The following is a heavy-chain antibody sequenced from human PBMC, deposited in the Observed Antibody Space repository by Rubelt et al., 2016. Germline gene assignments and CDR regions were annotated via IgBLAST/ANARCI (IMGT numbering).Heavy chain of an antibody. CDR2: VSGGGGRT. CDR3: AKDAPPYYYDSSGYPNPYFDY. Sequence: QAPGRGLEWVSAVSGGGGRTYYPDSVRGRFTISRDNAKNSLYLQMNSLRAEDSALYYCAKDAPPYYYDSSGYPNPYFDYWGQGTLVTVSS. D-gene: IGHD3-22*01. J-gene: IGHJ4*02. V-gene: IGHV3-20*03.